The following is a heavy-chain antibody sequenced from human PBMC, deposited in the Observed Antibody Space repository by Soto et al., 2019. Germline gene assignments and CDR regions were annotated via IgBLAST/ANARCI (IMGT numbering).Heavy chain of an antibody. CDR1: GFTFSGSA. CDR2: VRNKGNSYET. V-gene: IGHV3-73*01. J-gene: IGHJ4*01. Sequence: EVQLVESGGGLVQPGGSLKLSCAASGFTFSGSAMHWVRQASGKGLEWVGRVRNKGNSYETAFAASVKGRFTISRDDSKNTVYLQMNSLTTEDTAVYYCTRLAAAGGIDYWGQEPWSPSPQ. CDR3: TRLAAAGGIDY. D-gene: IGHD6-13*01.